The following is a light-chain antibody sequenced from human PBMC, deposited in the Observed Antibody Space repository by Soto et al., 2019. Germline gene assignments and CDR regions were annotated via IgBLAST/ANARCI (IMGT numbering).Light chain of an antibody. CDR3: QQRSNWPPTWT. J-gene: IGKJ1*01. CDR2: DAS. V-gene: IGKV3-11*01. Sequence: EIVLTQSPATLSLSPGERATLSCRASQSVSSYLAWYQQNPGQAPRLLIYDASKRVTGIPARFTGSGSGTDFTLTISSLEPEDFGVYYCQQRSNWPPTWTFGQGTKVEIK. CDR1: QSVSSY.